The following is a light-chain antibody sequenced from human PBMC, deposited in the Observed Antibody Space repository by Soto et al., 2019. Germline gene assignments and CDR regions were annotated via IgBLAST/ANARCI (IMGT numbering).Light chain of an antibody. V-gene: IGKV1-39*01. CDR3: QQSYNTPN. CDR1: QGIGTH. CDR2: DAS. Sequence: IQRTQSPSSLPASIGERVSITCRASQGIGTHLNWYLQRPGRVPNLLIYDASNLQSGVPSRFSASGSGTGFTLTISGLQPEDFGTYYCQQSYNTPNFGPGTRL. J-gene: IGKJ5*01.